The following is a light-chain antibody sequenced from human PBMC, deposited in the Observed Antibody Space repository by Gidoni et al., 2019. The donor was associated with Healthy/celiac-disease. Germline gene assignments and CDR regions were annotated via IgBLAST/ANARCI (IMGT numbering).Light chain of an antibody. Sequence: DIVMTQSPDSLAVSLGERATINCKSSQSVLYSSNNQNYLAWYQQKPGQPPKLLIYWASTREFGVPDRFSGSGSGTDFTLTISSLQAEDVAVYYCQQYYSTPCTFGQGTKLEIK. CDR3: QQYYSTPCT. J-gene: IGKJ2*02. V-gene: IGKV4-1*01. CDR1: QSVLYSSNNQNY. CDR2: WAS.